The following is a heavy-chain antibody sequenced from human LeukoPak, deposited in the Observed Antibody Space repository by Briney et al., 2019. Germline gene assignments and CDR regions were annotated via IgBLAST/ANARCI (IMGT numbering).Heavy chain of an antibody. CDR1: GDSINSSKW. CDR2: IYHSGNT. V-gene: IGHV4-4*02. Sequence: SETLSLTCAVSGDSINSSKWWNWVRQPPGQGLEWIAEIYHSGNTNYNPSHKGRVTILLDKSKNQFSLKLTSVTAADTAVYFCARAGGGTYYFDFWGQGTLVTVSS. J-gene: IGHJ4*02. D-gene: IGHD1-26*01. CDR3: ARAGGGTYYFDF.